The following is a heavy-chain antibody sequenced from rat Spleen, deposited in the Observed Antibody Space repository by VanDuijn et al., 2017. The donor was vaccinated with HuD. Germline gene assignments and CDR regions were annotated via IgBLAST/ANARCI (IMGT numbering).Heavy chain of an antibody. D-gene: IGHD4-2*01. CDR1: GFTFSNYG. CDR2: ISSGGST. V-gene: IGHV5-19*01. J-gene: IGHJ2*01. Sequence: EVQLVESGGGLVQPGRSLKLSCAASGFTFSNYGMHWIRQAPTKGLEWVASISSGGSTYYPDSLKGRFTISRDNAKSTLYLQMNSRRSEDTATYFCTRENWKPDYWGQGVMVTVSS. CDR3: TRENWKPDY.